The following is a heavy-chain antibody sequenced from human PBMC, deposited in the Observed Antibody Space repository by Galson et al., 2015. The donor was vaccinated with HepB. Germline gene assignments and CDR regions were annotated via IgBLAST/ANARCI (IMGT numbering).Heavy chain of an antibody. Sequence: SLRLSCAASGFTFSNYWMHWVRQAPGKGLVWVSRINYDGTTTNYAASVKGRFTISRDNAKDTLYLQMNSLRVEDTAIYYCAVYGSGSYNDAFDMWGQGTVVTVSS. D-gene: IGHD3-10*01. J-gene: IGHJ3*02. CDR1: GFTFSNYW. CDR2: INYDGTTT. CDR3: AVYGSGSYNDAFDM. V-gene: IGHV3-74*01.